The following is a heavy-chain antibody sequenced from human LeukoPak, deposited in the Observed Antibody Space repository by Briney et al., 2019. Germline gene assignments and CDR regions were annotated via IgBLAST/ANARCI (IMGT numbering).Heavy chain of an antibody. CDR2: IIPIFGTA. D-gene: IGHD2-2*01. CDR1: GGTFSSYA. CDR3: ASSFGYQLLYGMDV. Sequence: SVKVSCKASGGTFSSYAISWVRQAPGQGLEWMGGIIPIFGTANYAQKFQGRVTITADESTSTAYMELSSLRSEDTAVYYCASSFGYQLLYGMDVWGKGTTVTVSS. V-gene: IGHV1-69*13. J-gene: IGHJ6*04.